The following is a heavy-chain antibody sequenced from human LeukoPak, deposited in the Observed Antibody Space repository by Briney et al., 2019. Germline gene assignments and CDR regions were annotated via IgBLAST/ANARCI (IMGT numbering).Heavy chain of an antibody. CDR3: ASDSDYSFDY. J-gene: IGHJ4*02. V-gene: IGHV3-48*02. CDR1: GFTFSIYS. Sequence: GGSLTLSCAASGFTFSIYSMNWVRQAPGKGLEWVSYIRRSSDTIYYTDSVKGRFTISRDNDKSSLYLQMNSLRDEDTAMYFCASDSDYSFDYWGQGTLVTVSS. D-gene: IGHD2-21*01. CDR2: IRRSSDTI.